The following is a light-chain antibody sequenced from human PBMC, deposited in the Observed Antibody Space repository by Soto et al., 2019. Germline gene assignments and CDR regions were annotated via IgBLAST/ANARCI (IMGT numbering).Light chain of an antibody. CDR2: AAA. CDR1: ERINTY. CDR3: QQANSPPLT. Sequence: DIQMTQSPSSVSASVGDRVTITCRASERINTYLAWYQQQPGKAPKLLIYAAASLQSGVPSRFSGSGSGIEFTLTISNLQPEDCATYYCQQANSPPLTFGGGTKVEIK. J-gene: IGKJ4*01. V-gene: IGKV1-12*01.